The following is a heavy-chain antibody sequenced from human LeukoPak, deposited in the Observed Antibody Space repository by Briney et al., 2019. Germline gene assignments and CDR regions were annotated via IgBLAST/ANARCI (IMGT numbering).Heavy chain of an antibody. V-gene: IGHV4-39*07. J-gene: IGHJ5*01. Sequence: PSETLSLTCIVSSGSISSDQSYWGWIRQPPGKGLEWLGTIYYSGSTYINPSLRGRVTLSVDTSKNQYSLRLNSVTAADTAVYFCARDAFSGKSYSNDLNWFDSWGQGILVTVSS. CDR2: IYYSGST. D-gene: IGHD5-18*01. CDR3: ARDAFSGKSYSNDLNWFDS. CDR1: SGSISSDQSY.